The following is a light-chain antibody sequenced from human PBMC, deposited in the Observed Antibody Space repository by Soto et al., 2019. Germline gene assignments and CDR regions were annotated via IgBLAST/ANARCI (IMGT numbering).Light chain of an antibody. CDR1: QAVNNW. Sequence: DIQMTQSPSSLSASVGDRVTITCRASQAVNNWLAWYQHTPQKAPKSLIISASSLQSGVPSRFSGSGYGTEFTLTITNLQPEDVGVYYCQHYLICPPTIGGGTTVEIK. V-gene: IGKV1D-16*01. CDR3: QHYLICPPT. J-gene: IGKJ4*01. CDR2: SAS.